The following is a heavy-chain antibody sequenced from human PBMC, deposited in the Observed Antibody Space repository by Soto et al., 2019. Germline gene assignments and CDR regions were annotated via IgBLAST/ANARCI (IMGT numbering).Heavy chain of an antibody. CDR1: GYTFTSYG. Sequence: QVQMVQSGPEVEKPGASVKVSCKTSGYTFTSYGISWVRKAPGQGLEWMGWINTDKGNTKYAQKFQGRVTMTTDTPTGTAYMELRSLGSDDTGVYYCAPRSPAFDYWGQGTLVTVSS. V-gene: IGHV1-18*01. J-gene: IGHJ4*02. CDR3: APRSPAFDY. CDR2: INTDKGNT.